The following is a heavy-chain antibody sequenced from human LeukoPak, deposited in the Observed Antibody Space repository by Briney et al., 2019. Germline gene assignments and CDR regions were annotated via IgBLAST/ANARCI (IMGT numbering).Heavy chain of an antibody. J-gene: IGHJ6*03. CDR2: IYYSGST. D-gene: IGHD4-17*01. CDR3: ARHLTVTTGYYYYYYMDV. Sequence: PSETLSLTCTVSGGSISSNYYYWGWLRQPPGKGLEWIGAIYYSGSTYYNPSLKSRVTISVDTSKNQFSLKVSPVTAADTAVYYCARHLTVTTGYYYYYYMDVWGKGTTATVSS. V-gene: IGHV4-39*01. CDR1: GGSISSNYYY.